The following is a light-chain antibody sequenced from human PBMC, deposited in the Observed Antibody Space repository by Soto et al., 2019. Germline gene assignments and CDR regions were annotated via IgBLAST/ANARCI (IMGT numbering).Light chain of an antibody. V-gene: IGKV1-39*01. Sequence: DIPMSRSQVSMAASFGDRVAITCGAGQTVITYLNWYQQKKGKAPKVLMYAASNLQSGVPSRFSGSGSGTDFTLTISSLQPEDVETYYCQQSYSSPRTFGQGTKVDIK. CDR2: AAS. J-gene: IGKJ1*01. CDR3: QQSYSSPRT. CDR1: QTVITY.